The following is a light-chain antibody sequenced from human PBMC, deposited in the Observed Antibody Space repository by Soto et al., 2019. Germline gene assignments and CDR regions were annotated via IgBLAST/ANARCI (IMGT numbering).Light chain of an antibody. CDR3: KSYTGINNWV. CDR1: SSDVGGYNY. CDR2: EVN. J-gene: IGLJ3*02. V-gene: IGLV2-8*01. Sequence: QSALTQPPSASGSPGQSVTISCTGTSSDVGGYNYVSWYQQHPGKAPNVMIYEVNKPPSGVPDRFSGSKSGNTASLTVSGLQADDEADYFCKSYTGINNWVFGGGTKVTVL.